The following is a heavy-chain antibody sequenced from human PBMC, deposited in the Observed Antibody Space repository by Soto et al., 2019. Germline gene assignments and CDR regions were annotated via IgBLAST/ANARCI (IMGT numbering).Heavy chain of an antibody. CDR3: AREYSYGPYYFDY. J-gene: IGHJ4*02. Sequence: QVQLQESGPGLVKPSETLSLTCTVSGGSVSSGSYYWSWIRQPPGKGLEWIGYIYYSGSTNYNPSLKSRVTISVDTSKNQFSLKLSSVTAADTAVYYCAREYSYGPYYFDYWGQGTLVTVSS. CDR1: GGSVSSGSYY. V-gene: IGHV4-61*01. D-gene: IGHD5-18*01. CDR2: IYYSGST.